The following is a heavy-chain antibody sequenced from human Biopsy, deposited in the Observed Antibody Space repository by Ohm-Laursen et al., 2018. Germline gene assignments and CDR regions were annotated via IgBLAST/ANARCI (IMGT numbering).Heavy chain of an antibody. CDR1: GGSIINNY. D-gene: IGHD5-24*01. Sequence: SETLSLTCTVSGGSIINNYWSWIRQPPGKGLEWIGYIYFTGSTNYNPSLKSRVTISVDTSKNQFSLRLSSVTAADTAVYYCARDSGGMATILYAFDLWGQGTMVTVSP. CDR2: IYFTGST. CDR3: ARDSGGMATILYAFDL. J-gene: IGHJ3*01. V-gene: IGHV4-59*01.